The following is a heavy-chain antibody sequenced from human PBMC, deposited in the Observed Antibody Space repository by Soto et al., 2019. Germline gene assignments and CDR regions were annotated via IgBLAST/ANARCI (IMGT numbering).Heavy chain of an antibody. J-gene: IGHJ4*02. CDR3: ARWTGTTFDY. CDR1: GFSVSGNY. CDR2: IYGDGTT. Sequence: EMQLVESGGGLVQPGGSLRLSCAASGFSVSGNYMSGVRQAPGKGLEWVSIIYGDGTTSYADSVKGRFTISGDNSKNTLYLQMNSLKADDTAVYYCARWTGTTFDYWGQGTLVTVSS. V-gene: IGHV3-66*01. D-gene: IGHD1-1*01.